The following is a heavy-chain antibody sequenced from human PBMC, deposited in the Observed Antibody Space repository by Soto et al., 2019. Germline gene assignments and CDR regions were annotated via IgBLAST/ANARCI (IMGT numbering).Heavy chain of an antibody. Sequence: GRSLRQSGSACVLTLRSYAVCWVRQAQEKELERLSAISGSGGSTYNADSVKGRFTISRDNSKNTLNLQVKNLRAEDTAVYYCASIAFIGTATSYFDYCCQGIFVTVSS. D-gene: IGHD3-22*01. J-gene: IGHJ4*02. CDR2: ISGSGGST. CDR1: VLTLRSYA. CDR3: ASIAFIGTATSYFDY. V-gene: IGHV3-23*01.